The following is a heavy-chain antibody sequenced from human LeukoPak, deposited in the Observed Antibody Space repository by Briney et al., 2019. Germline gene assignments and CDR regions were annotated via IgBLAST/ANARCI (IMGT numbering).Heavy chain of an antibody. J-gene: IGHJ4*02. CDR1: GFRSTDYS. CDR3: ARGRRDGYNLGY. CDR2: LGRSGEYK. V-gene: IGHV3-23*01. Sequence: GGSLRLSCAASGFRSTDYSMSWVRQAPGKGLERVAGLGRSGEYKYYADSVKGRFTISRDNSKDTLSLQMNSLRAEDTAVYYCARGRRDGYNLGYWGQGTLVAVSS. D-gene: IGHD5-24*01.